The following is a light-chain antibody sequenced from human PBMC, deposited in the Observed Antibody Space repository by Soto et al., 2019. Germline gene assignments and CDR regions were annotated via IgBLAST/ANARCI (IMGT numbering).Light chain of an antibody. CDR2: GAS. J-gene: IGKJ3*01. CDR3: QQYDNWPRT. CDR1: QSIGSN. Sequence: EIVMTQSPATLSVSPGERATLSCRASQSIGSNLAWYQQIPGQAPRLLIYGASTRATGIPARFSGSGSGTEFTLTISSLQSEDFAVYYWQQYDNWPRTFGPGTKVNSK. V-gene: IGKV3-15*01.